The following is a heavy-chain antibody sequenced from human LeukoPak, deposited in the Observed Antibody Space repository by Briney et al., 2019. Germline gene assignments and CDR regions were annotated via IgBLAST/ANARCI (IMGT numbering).Heavy chain of an antibody. CDR2: ISYDGSNK. V-gene: IGHV3-30-3*01. J-gene: IGHJ4*02. CDR3: ARGGAVAVLYYFDY. Sequence: GGSLRLSCAASGFTFSSYAMHWVRQAPGKGLEWVAVISYDGSNKYYADSVKGRFTISRDNSKNTLYPQMNSLRAEDTAVYYCARGGAVAVLYYFDYWGQGTLVTVSS. D-gene: IGHD6-19*01. CDR1: GFTFSSYA.